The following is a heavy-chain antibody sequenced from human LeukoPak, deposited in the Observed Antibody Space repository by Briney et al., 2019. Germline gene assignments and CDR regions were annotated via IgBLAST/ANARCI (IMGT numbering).Heavy chain of an antibody. CDR3: ARAPLRYCSGGSCYPFDY. D-gene: IGHD2-15*01. CDR2: IIPIFGTA. J-gene: IGHJ4*02. V-gene: IGHV1-69*05. CDR1: GGTFSRYA. Sequence: SVKVSCKASGGTFSRYAISWVRQAPGQGLEWMGGIIPIFGTANYAQKFQGRVTITTDESTSTAYMELSSLRSEDTAVYYCARAPLRYCSGGSCYPFDYWGQGTLVTVSS.